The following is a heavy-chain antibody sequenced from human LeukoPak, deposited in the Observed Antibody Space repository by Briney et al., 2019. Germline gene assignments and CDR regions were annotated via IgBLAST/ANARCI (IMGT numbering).Heavy chain of an antibody. CDR1: GFDFSSNW. V-gene: IGHV3-74*01. J-gene: IGHJ5*02. CDR3: ARDLASKGNYYGSGSLQFDP. Sequence: GGSLRLSCAASGFDFSSNWMHWVRHAPGQGLVRVSRIKGDGISTNYADSVKGRFTISRDNSKNTLYLQMNSLRAEDTAVYYCARDLASKGNYYGSGSLQFDPWGQGTLVTVSS. CDR2: IKGDGIST. D-gene: IGHD3-10*01.